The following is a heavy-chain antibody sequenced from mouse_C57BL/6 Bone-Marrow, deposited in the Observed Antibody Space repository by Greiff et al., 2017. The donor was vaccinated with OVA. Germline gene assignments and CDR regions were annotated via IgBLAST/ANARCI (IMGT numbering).Heavy chain of an antibody. CDR3: ARSWEWLLLFAY. D-gene: IGHD2-3*01. CDR2: IYPRSGNT. CDR1: GYTFTSYG. Sequence: QVQLQQSGAELARPGASVKLSCKASGYTFTSYGISWVKQRTGQGLEWIGEIYPRSGNTYYNEKFKGKATLTADKSSSTAYMELRSLTSEDSAVYFCARSWEWLLLFAYWGQGTLVTGSA. J-gene: IGHJ3*01. V-gene: IGHV1-81*01.